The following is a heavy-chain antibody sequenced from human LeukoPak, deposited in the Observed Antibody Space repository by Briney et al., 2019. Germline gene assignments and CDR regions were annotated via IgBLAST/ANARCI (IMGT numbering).Heavy chain of an antibody. J-gene: IGHJ5*02. Sequence: ASAKVSCKASGDTFTGYYMHWGRQAPGQGLVWMGWINPNSGGTNYAQKFQGRVTMTRDTSISTAYMELSRLRSDDTAVYYCARVLPTLGRSLASDWFDPWGQGTLVTVSS. CDR2: INPNSGGT. D-gene: IGHD3-3*02. V-gene: IGHV1-2*02. CDR3: ARVLPTLGRSLASDWFDP. CDR1: GDTFTGYY.